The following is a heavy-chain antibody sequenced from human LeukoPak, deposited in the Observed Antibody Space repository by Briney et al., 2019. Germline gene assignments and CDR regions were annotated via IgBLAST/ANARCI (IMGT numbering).Heavy chain of an antibody. CDR1: GFSFSSYE. V-gene: IGHV3-48*03. D-gene: IGHD2-2*01. CDR3: ARGYCNSDSCYGGDY. CDR2: ISSSGSTI. J-gene: IGHJ4*02. Sequence: PGGSLRLSRAGSGFSFSSYEMNWVRQAPGKGLEWVSYISSSGSTIYYADSVKGRFTISRDNAKNSLYLHMNSLRAEDTALYYCARGYCNSDSCYGGDYWGQGTLVTVSS.